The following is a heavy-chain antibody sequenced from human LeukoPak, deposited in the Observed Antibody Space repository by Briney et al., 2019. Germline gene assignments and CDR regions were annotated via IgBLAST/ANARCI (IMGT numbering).Heavy chain of an antibody. CDR3: ATLRIVGATYFDY. CDR2: IYYSGST. Sequence: SETLSLTCTVSGGSISSSSYYWGWIRQPPGRGLEWIGSIYYSGSTYYNPSLKSRVTTSVDTSKNQFYLKLSSVTAADTAVFYCATLRIVGATYFDYWGQGTLVTVSS. D-gene: IGHD1-26*01. CDR1: GGSISSSSYY. J-gene: IGHJ4*02. V-gene: IGHV4-39*01.